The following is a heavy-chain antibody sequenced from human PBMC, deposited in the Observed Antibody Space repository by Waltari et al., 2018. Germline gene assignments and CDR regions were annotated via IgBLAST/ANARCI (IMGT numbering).Heavy chain of an antibody. D-gene: IGHD3-3*01. V-gene: IGHV4-61*02. CDR3: ARGQNYDFWSGYYNYYYYYMDV. Sequence: NPSLKSRVTISVDTSKNQFSLKLSSVTAADMAVYYCARGQNYDFWSGYYNYYYYYMDVWGKGTTVTVSS. J-gene: IGHJ6*03.